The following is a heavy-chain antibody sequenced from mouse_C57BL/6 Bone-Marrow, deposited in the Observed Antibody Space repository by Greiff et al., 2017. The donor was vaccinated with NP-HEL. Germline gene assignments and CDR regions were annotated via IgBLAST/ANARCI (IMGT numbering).Heavy chain of an antibody. CDR3: ARRGTGTRWYFDV. CDR1: GYTFTSYW. CDR2: IYPGSGST. D-gene: IGHD4-1*01. V-gene: IGHV1-55*01. J-gene: IGHJ1*03. Sequence: QVQLQQPGAELVRPGSSVKLSCKASGYTFTSYWMHWVKQRPIQGLEWIGDIYPGSGSTNYNEKFKSKATLTVDTSSSTAYMQLSSLTSEDSAVYYCARRGTGTRWYFDVWGTGTTVTVSS.